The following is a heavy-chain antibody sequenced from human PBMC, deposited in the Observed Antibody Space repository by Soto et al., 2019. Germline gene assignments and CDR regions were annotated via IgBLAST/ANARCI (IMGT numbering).Heavy chain of an antibody. D-gene: IGHD2-21*01. CDR1: GFTFSSYG. V-gene: IGHV3-33*01. CDR2: IWYDGSNK. J-gene: IGHJ5*02. CDR3: ATETHIVVTTDGNWFDP. Sequence: QVQLVESGGGVVQPGRSLRLTCAASGFTFSSYGMHWVRQAPGKGLEWVAVIWYDGSNKYYADSVKGRFTISRDNSKNTLYLQMNSLRAEDTAVYYCATETHIVVTTDGNWFDPWGQGILVTVSS.